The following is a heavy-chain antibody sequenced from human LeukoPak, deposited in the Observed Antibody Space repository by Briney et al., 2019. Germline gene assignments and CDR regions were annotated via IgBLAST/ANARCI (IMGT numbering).Heavy chain of an antibody. Sequence: GGSLRLSCAASGFTFSSYVMNWVRQAPGKGLEWVSYISTTTSTIYYADSVKGRFTISRDNAKNSLYLQMNSLRDEDTAVYYCVRDGAYSAGIDFDYWGQGTLVTVSP. D-gene: IGHD2-21*01. V-gene: IGHV3-48*02. CDR3: VRDGAYSAGIDFDY. CDR1: GFTFSSYV. CDR2: ISTTTSTI. J-gene: IGHJ4*02.